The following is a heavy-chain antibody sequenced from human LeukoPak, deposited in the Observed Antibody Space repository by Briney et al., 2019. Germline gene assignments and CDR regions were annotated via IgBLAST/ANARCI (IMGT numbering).Heavy chain of an antibody. Sequence: GGSLRLSCAASGFTFSSYAMSWVRQAPGKGLEWVSAISGSGGTTNYADSVKGRLTISRDNSKNTLYLQMSSLRAEDTAVYYCAKGSIRTSAPNEYWGQGTLVTVSS. CDR2: ISGSGGTT. CDR1: GFTFSSYA. D-gene: IGHD2-21*01. V-gene: IGHV3-23*01. J-gene: IGHJ4*02. CDR3: AKGSIRTSAPNEY.